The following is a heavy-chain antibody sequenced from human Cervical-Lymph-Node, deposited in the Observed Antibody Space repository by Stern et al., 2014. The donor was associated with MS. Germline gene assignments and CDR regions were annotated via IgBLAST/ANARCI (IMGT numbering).Heavy chain of an antibody. Sequence: VHLVESGPGLVKPSETLSLTCTVSGGSIDNYFWSWIRQSPGKGLEWIGYIFPSGSTNYNPSLESRVTMSLDTSKNQFSLNLTSVTAADSAMYYCARAPRWWTVTFDFWGQGTLVAVSS. CDR3: ARAPRWWTVTFDF. J-gene: IGHJ4*02. D-gene: IGHD4-17*01. CDR1: GGSIDNYF. CDR2: IFPSGST. V-gene: IGHV4-59*01.